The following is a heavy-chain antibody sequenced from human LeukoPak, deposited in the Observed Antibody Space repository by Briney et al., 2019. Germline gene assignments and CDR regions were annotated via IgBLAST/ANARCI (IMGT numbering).Heavy chain of an antibody. J-gene: IGHJ6*02. D-gene: IGHD6-13*01. CDR3: ARAHKLYSSSWSAYYYYGMDV. Sequence: GGSLRLSCAASGFTFSSYDMHWVRQATGKGLEWVSAIGTAGDTYYPGSVKSRFTISRENAKNSLYLQMNSLIAGDTAVYYCARAHKLYSSSWSAYYYYGMDVWGQGTTVTVSS. CDR1: GFTFSSYD. V-gene: IGHV3-13*01. CDR2: IGTAGDT.